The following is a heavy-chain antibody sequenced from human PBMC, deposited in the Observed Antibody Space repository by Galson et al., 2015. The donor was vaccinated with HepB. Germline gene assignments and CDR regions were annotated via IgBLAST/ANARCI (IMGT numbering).Heavy chain of an antibody. D-gene: IGHD4/OR15-4a*01. Sequence: CAISGDSVSSHSVAWNWIRQSPSRGLEWLGRTYYRSKWFNDYAISVKSRITINADTYRNQFSLHLNSVTPEDTAVYYCARTNGATHDYWGQGTLVTVSS. V-gene: IGHV6-1*01. CDR1: GDSVSSHSVA. CDR3: ARTNGATHDY. CDR2: TYYRSKWFN. J-gene: IGHJ4*02.